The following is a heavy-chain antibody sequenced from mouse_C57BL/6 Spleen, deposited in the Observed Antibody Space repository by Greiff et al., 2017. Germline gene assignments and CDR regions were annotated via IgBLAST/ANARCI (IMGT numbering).Heavy chain of an antibody. V-gene: IGHV1-7*01. CDR3: ARSDDGYYNYFDY. Sequence: QVQLQQSGAELAKPGASVKLSCKASGYTFTSYWMHWVKQRPGQGLEWIGYINPSSGYTKYNQKFKDKATLTADKSSSTAYMQLSSLTYEDSAVYYCARSDDGYYNYFDYWGQGTTLTVSS. J-gene: IGHJ2*01. CDR1: GYTFTSYW. CDR2: INPSSGYT. D-gene: IGHD2-3*01.